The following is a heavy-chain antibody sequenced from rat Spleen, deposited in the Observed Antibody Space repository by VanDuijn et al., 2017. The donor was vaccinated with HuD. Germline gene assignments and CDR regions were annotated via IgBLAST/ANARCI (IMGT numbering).Heavy chain of an antibody. J-gene: IGHJ2*01. CDR3: ARRRGQVYNNYFDY. CDR1: GYSITSTYR. V-gene: IGHV3-3*01. D-gene: IGHD1-10*01. Sequence: EVQLQESGPGLVKPSQSLSLTCSVTGYSITSTYRWNWIRNFPGNKLEWMGYINSAGSTNYNPSLKSRISITRDTSKNQFFLQVNSVTTEDTATYYCARRRGQVYNNYFDYWGQGVMVTVSS. CDR2: INSAGST.